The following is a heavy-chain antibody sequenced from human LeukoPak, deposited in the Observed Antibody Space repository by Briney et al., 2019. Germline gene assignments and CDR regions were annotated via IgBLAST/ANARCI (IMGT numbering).Heavy chain of an antibody. CDR2: ISGSGGST. V-gene: IGHV3-23*01. CDR3: AKGWYYYDSSGYYDY. Sequence: GGSLRLSCATSGFTFSSYAMSWVRQAPGKGLERVSAISGSGGSTYYADSVKGRFTISRDNSKNTLYLQMNSLRAEDTAVYYCAKGWYYYDSSGYYDYWGQGTLVTVSS. D-gene: IGHD3-22*01. J-gene: IGHJ4*02. CDR1: GFTFSSYA.